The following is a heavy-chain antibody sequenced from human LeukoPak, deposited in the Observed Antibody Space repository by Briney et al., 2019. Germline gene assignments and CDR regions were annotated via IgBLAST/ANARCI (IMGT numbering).Heavy chain of an antibody. V-gene: IGHV3-30*04. D-gene: IGHD5-12*01. CDR1: GFIFNTYA. Sequence: GGSLRLSCAASGFIFNTYAMYWVRQAPGKGLEWVAVIAYDGKNTTYADSVKGRFTISRDNSKNTLYLQMKSLRVEDTAVYHCARVDRPHYDSDGWGYLEHWVQGTLVTVSS. CDR2: IAYDGKNT. J-gene: IGHJ4*02. CDR3: ARVDRPHYDSDGWGYLEH.